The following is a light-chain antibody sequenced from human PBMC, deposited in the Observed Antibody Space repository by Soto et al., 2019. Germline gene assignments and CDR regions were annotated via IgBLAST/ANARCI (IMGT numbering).Light chain of an antibody. CDR3: SSYTSSSTL. V-gene: IGLV2-14*01. J-gene: IGLJ1*01. CDR2: EVS. CDR1: SSDVGSYNY. Sequence: QSALTQPASVSGSPGQSITISCTGTSSDVGSYNYVSWYQQHPGKAPKLMIYEVSDRPSGISTRFSCSKSGNTASLTISGLQTEDEADYYCSSYTSSSTLFGTGTKLTVL.